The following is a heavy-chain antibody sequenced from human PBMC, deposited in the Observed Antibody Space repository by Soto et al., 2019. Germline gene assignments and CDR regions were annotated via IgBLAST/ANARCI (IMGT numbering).Heavy chain of an antibody. V-gene: IGHV3-53*01. D-gene: IGHD3-10*01. J-gene: IGHJ4*02. CDR1: GFTVGNNY. Sequence: EVQLVESGGGLIQPGGSLKLSCAASGFTVGNNYMSWVRQAPGKGLEWVSLIYSTGTTKYADTVKGRFTVSKDNAKNTLYLKMNSLTAEDTAVYYCAKAGRVSGCHYNSIGYWGQGTLVTGSS. CDR3: AKAGRVSGCHYNSIGY. CDR2: IYSTGTT.